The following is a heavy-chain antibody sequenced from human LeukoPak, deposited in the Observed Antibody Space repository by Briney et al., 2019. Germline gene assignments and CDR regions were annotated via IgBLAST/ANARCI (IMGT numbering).Heavy chain of an antibody. CDR3: ARDEGYSSSWYWFDP. CDR1: GYTFTSYG. Sequence: ASVKVSCKASGYTFTSYGISWVRQAPGQGLEWMGWISAYNGNTNYAQKLQGRVTMTTDTSTSTAYMELSRLGSDDTAVYYCARDEGYSSSWYWFDPWGQGTLVTVSS. J-gene: IGHJ5*02. D-gene: IGHD6-13*01. V-gene: IGHV1-18*01. CDR2: ISAYNGNT.